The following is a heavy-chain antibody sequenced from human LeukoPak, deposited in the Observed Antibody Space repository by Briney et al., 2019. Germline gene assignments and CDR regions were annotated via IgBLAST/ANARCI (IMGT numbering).Heavy chain of an antibody. CDR1: GGSISSYY. CDR3: AREPLGSSGYMDV. Sequence: PSETLSLXCTVSGGSISSYYWSWIRQPPGKGLEWIGYIYYSGSTNYNPSLKSRVTISVDTSKNQFSLKLSSVTAADTAVYYCAREPLGSSGYMDVWGKGTTVTVSS. J-gene: IGHJ6*03. CDR2: IYYSGST. D-gene: IGHD3-10*01. V-gene: IGHV4-59*01.